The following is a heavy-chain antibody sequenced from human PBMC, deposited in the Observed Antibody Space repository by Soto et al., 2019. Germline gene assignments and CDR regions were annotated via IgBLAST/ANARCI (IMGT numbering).Heavy chain of an antibody. CDR3: AKDYASTWYWYFDP. CDR2: ISGSGDKT. V-gene: IGHV3-23*01. Sequence: NLLQSGGGLVSPGGSLRLSCAASGFSFSNFAMSWVRQAPGTGLEWVSSISGSGDKTYYLDSVKGRFTISRDNSKNTLHLHMNSLGAEDTAVYFCAKDYASTWYWYFDPWGQGTLVTVSS. J-gene: IGHJ5*02. D-gene: IGHD6-13*01. CDR1: GFSFSNFA.